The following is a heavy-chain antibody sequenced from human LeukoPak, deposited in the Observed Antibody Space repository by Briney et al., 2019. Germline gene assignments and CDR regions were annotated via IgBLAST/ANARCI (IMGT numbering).Heavy chain of an antibody. J-gene: IGHJ6*02. D-gene: IGHD2-2*01. CDR2: ISYTGNT. Sequence: GSLRLSCAASGFTFSSYAMSWIRQPPGKGLEWIGYISYTGNTNYNPSLKSRVTISVDTSKNQFSLKLSSVTAADTAVYYCARDYCSSTTCYDSYYYGMDVWGQGTTVTVSS. V-gene: IGHV4-59*01. CDR1: GFTFSSYA. CDR3: ARDYCSSTTCYDSYYYGMDV.